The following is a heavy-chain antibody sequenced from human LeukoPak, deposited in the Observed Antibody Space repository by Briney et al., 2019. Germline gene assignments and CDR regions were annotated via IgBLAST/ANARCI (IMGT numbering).Heavy chain of an antibody. CDR3: ARPGGAKFYYDSSSDAFDI. CDR2: INPSGGST. CDR1: GYTFTSYY. D-gene: IGHD3-22*01. Sequence: GASVKVSCKASGYTFTSYYMHWVRQAPGQGLDWMGIINPSGGSTSYAQKFQGRVTMTRDMSTSTVYMELSSLRSEDTAVYYCARPGGAKFYYDSSSDAFDIWGQGTIVTVSS. V-gene: IGHV1-46*01. J-gene: IGHJ3*02.